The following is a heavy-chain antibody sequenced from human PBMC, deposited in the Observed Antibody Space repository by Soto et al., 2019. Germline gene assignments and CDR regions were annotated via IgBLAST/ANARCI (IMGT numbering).Heavy chain of an antibody. CDR1: GGSFSGYY. D-gene: IGHD4-4*01. CDR3: ARDTRDGYSYYFDY. J-gene: IGHJ4*02. V-gene: IGHV4-34*01. Sequence: SETLSLTCAVFGGSFSGYYWTWIRQPPGTGLEWIGEINHSGSTYYADSVKGRFTISRDNSKNTLSLQMNSLRAEDTAVYYCARDTRDGYSYYFDYWGQGTLVTVSS. CDR2: INHSGST.